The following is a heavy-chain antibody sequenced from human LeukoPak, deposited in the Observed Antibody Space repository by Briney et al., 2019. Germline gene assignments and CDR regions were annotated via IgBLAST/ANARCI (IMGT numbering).Heavy chain of an antibody. V-gene: IGHV4-4*07. Sequence: SETLSLTCAVSGVSISSYYWTWIWQPAGKGLEWIGLIYTSGTTNYNPSVKSRVTMSVDTSKNQFSLKLNSVTAADTAVHYCARKAASNWYFDLWGRGTLVTVSS. J-gene: IGHJ2*01. D-gene: IGHD6-13*01. CDR2: IYTSGTT. CDR3: ARKAASNWYFDL. CDR1: GVSISSYY.